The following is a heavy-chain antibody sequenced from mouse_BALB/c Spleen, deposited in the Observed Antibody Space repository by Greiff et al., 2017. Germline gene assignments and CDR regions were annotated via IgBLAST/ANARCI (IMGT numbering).Heavy chain of an antibody. J-gene: IGHJ4*01. V-gene: IGHV7-3*02. CDR1: GFTFTDYY. D-gene: IGHD6-2*01. CDR3: ARAVSRYYAMDY. Sequence: EVQLVESGGGLVQPGGSLRLSCATSGFTFTDYYMSWVRQPPGKALEWLGFIRNKANGYTTEYSASVKGRFTISRDNSQSILYLQMHTLRAEDSATYYCARAVSRYYAMDYWGQGTSVTVSS. CDR2: IRNKANGYTT.